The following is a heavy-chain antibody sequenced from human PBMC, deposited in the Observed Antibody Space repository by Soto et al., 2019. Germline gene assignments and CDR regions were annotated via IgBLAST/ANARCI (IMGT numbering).Heavy chain of an antibody. J-gene: IGHJ3*02. CDR2: IKSKTDGGTT. V-gene: IGHV3-15*01. D-gene: IGHD2-15*01. Sequence: EVQLVESGGGLVKPGGSLRLSCAASGFTFSNAWMSWVRQAPGKGLEWVGRIKSKTDGGTTDYAAPVKGRFTISRDDSKNTLYLQMNSLKTEDTAVYYCTTEVVVAATLGAFDIWGQGTMVTVSS. CDR3: TTEVVVAATLGAFDI. CDR1: GFTFSNAW.